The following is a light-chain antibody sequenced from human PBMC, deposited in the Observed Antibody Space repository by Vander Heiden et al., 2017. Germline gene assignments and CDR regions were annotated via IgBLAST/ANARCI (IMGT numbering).Light chain of an antibody. Sequence: EIVMTQSPATLSLSPGETATLPCRASQSVSSNLVWYQQKPGQAPRLLIYGASTRATGIPARFSGSGSGTEFTLTISSLQSEDFAGYYCQQYNTWPPLSFGGGTTVEIK. CDR1: QSVSSN. V-gene: IGKV3D-15*01. CDR2: GAS. CDR3: QQYNTWPPLS. J-gene: IGKJ4*01.